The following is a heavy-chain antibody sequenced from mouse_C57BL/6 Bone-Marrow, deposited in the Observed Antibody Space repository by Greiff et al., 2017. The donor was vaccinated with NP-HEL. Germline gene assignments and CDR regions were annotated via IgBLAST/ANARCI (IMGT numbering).Heavy chain of an antibody. CDR2: IYPGSGNT. J-gene: IGHJ3*01. Sequence: QVQLQQSGAELVRPGASVKLSCKASGYTFTDYYINWVKQRPGQGLEWIARIYPGSGNTYYNEKFKGKATLTAEKSSSTAYMQLSSLTSEDSAVYFCARHYGSSYGFAYWGQGTLVTVSA. CDR3: ARHYGSSYGFAY. CDR1: GYTFTDYY. V-gene: IGHV1-76*01. D-gene: IGHD1-1*01.